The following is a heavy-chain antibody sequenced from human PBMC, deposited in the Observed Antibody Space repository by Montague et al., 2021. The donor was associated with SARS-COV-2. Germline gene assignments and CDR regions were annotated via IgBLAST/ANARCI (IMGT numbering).Heavy chain of an antibody. V-gene: IGHV4-4*07. D-gene: IGHD6-19*01. CDR3: ARETGYSSGWRYYYGMDV. Sequence: SETLSLTCTVSGGSISNYYWTWIRQPAGKGLEWIGHLYTSGSTTYNPSLKSRVTMSVDTSKNQFSLNVTSVTAADTAIYYCARETGYSSGWRYYYGMDVWGQGTTVTVS. CDR2: LYTSGST. CDR1: GGSISNYY. J-gene: IGHJ6*02.